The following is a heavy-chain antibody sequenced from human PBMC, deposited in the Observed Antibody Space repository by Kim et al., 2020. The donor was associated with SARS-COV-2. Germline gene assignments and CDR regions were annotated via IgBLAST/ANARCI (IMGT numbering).Heavy chain of an antibody. D-gene: IGHD2-15*01. J-gene: IGHJ6*02. CDR3: ASVAAAIELPYYYVMDV. V-gene: IGHV3-30*03. Sequence: VKGRFTISTDNSKNTLYLQINSLRSEDTAVYYCASVAAAIELPYYYVMDVWGQGTTVTVSS.